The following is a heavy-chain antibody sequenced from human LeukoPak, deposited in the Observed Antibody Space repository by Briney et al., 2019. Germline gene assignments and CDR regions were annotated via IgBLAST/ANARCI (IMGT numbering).Heavy chain of an antibody. Sequence: SETLSLTCTVSGGSISSSSYYWGWIRQPPGKGLEWIGEINHSGSTNYNPSLKSRVTISVDTSKNQFSLKLSSVTAADTAVYYCARAAAYCSGGSCYYYYYYMDVWGKGTTVTVSS. V-gene: IGHV4-39*07. CDR2: INHSGST. D-gene: IGHD2-15*01. CDR1: GGSISSSSYY. J-gene: IGHJ6*03. CDR3: ARAAAYCSGGSCYYYYYYMDV.